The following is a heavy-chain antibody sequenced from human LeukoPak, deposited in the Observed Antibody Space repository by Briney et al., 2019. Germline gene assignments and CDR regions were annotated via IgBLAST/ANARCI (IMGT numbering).Heavy chain of an antibody. V-gene: IGHV4-39*01. D-gene: IGHD5-18*01. CDR2: VFYSGAT. Sequence: PSETLSLTCNVSGDSISSSYSYWGWIRQPPGQGLEWIASVFYSGATYSNPSLTSRVIISLETSKNQFSLKLSSVTAADTAVYYCASTYSYGYRGWFDPWGQGTLVTVSS. CDR3: ASTYSYGYRGWFDP. CDR1: GDSISSSYSY. J-gene: IGHJ5*02.